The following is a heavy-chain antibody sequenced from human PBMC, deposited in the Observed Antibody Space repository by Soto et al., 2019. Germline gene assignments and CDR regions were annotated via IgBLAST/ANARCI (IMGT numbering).Heavy chain of an antibody. J-gene: IGHJ6*02. CDR3: ARVDSYYYYGMDV. Sequence: GASVKVSCKASGYTFTSYGISWVRQAPGQGLEWMGWISAYNGNTNYAQKLQGRVTMTRDTSISTAYMELSRLRSDDTAVYYCARVDSYYYYGMDVWGQGTTVTVSS. CDR1: GYTFTSYG. CDR2: ISAYNGNT. V-gene: IGHV1-18*04. D-gene: IGHD5-12*01.